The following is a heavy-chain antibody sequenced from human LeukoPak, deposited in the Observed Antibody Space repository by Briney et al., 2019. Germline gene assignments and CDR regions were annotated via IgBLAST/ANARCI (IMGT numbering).Heavy chain of an antibody. V-gene: IGHV1-46*01. CDR2: INPSGGST. J-gene: IGHJ4*02. CDR3: ARLLRFGGSLDH. D-gene: IGHD3-10*01. CDR1: GYTFTSYF. Sequence: ASVKVSCKASGYTFTSYFMHWVRQAPGQGLEWMGIINPSGGSTTYAQKFQGRVTLPRDTSTSTVYMELSSLRSEDTAVYYCARLLRFGGSLDHWGQGTLVTVSS.